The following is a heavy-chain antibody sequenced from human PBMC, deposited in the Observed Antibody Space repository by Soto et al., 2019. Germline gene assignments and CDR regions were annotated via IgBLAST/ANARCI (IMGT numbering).Heavy chain of an antibody. V-gene: IGHV4-39*01. CDR2: IYYSGST. CDR3: DLAYYYYYGMDV. Sequence: SETLSLTCPASGCSISSSSYYWGWIRQPPGKGLEWIGSIYYSGSTYYNPSLKSRVTISVDTSKNQFSLKLSSVTAADTAVYYCDLAYYYYYGMDVWGQGTTVTVSS. J-gene: IGHJ6*02. CDR1: GCSISSSSYY.